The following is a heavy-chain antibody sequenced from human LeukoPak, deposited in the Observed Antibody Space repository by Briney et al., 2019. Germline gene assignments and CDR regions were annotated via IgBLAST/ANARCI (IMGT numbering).Heavy chain of an antibody. CDR2: ISYDGSNK. Sequence: GRSLRLSCAASGFTFSSYGMHWVRQAPGKGLEWVSVISYDGSNKYYADSVKGRFTISRDNSKNTLYPQMNSLRAEDTAVYYCAKDGWIQLWLLVFYFDYWGQGTLVTVSS. CDR1: GFTFSSYG. V-gene: IGHV3-30*18. CDR3: AKDGWIQLWLLVFYFDY. J-gene: IGHJ4*02. D-gene: IGHD5-18*01.